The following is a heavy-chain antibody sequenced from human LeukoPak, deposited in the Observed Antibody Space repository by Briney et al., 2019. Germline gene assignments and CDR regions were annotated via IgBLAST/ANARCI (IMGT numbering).Heavy chain of an antibody. CDR3: AKQLGYCSDGSCYFPY. CDR2: ISNNGGYT. J-gene: IGHJ4*02. CDR1: GFTFSSSA. Sequence: GGSLRLSCAASGFTFSSSAMSWVRQAPGKGLEWVSAISNNGGYTYYADSVQGRFTISRDNSKSTLCLQMSSLRAEDTAVYYCAKQLGYCSDGSCYFPYWGQGTLVTVSS. D-gene: IGHD2-15*01. V-gene: IGHV3-23*01.